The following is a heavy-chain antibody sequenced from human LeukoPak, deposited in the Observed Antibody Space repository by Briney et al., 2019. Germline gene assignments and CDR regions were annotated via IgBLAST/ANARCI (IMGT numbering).Heavy chain of an antibody. CDR3: ARLGGSRGLDY. CDR1: GYTFTSYD. CDR2: MNPNSGNT. V-gene: IGHV1-8*01. Sequence: ASVKVSCKASGYTFTSYDINWVRQATGQGLEWMGWMNPNSGNTGYAQKFQGRVTMARNTSISTAYMELSSLRSQDTAGYYCARLGGSRGLDYWGEGSLVGVCS. D-gene: IGHD1-26*01. J-gene: IGHJ4*02.